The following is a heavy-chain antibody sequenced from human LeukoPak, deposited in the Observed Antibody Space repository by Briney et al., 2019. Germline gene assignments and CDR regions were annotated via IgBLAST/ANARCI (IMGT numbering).Heavy chain of an antibody. J-gene: IGHJ4*02. V-gene: IGHV3-11*01. D-gene: IGHD2-8*02. CDR2: IGSRGSTI. CDR3: ARVGANGGVLDY. CDR1: GFSFSDYY. Sequence: GGSLRLPCAASGFSFSDYYMTWIRQAPGKGLEWVSYIGSRGSTIYYADSVKGRFTISRDNVKNSLYLQMNGLRAEDTAIHYCARVGANGGVLDYWGQGTLVTVSP.